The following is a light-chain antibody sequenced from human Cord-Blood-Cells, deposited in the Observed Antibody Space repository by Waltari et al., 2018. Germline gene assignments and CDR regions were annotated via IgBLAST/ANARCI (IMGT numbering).Light chain of an antibody. Sequence: SYELTQPPSVSVSPGQTASITCSGDKLGDKYACWYQQKPGQSPGLVIYQDSKRPSGIPERFSGSNSGNTATLTIRGTQAMDEADYYCQAWDSSTYVFGTGTKVTVL. J-gene: IGLJ1*01. CDR2: QDS. CDR3: QAWDSSTYV. V-gene: IGLV3-1*01. CDR1: KLGDKY.